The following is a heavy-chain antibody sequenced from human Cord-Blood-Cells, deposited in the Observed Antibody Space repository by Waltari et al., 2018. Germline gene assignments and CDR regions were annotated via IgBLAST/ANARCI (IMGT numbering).Heavy chain of an antibody. CDR2: INHSGST. V-gene: IGHV4-34*01. CDR1: GGSFSGYY. Sequence: QVQLQQWGAGLLKPSETLSLTCAVYGGSFSGYYWSWIRQPPGKGLEWIGEINHSGSTNYNPSLNSRVTISVDTSKNQFSLKLSSVTAADTAVYYCARGLPDAFDIWGQGTMVTVSS. J-gene: IGHJ3*02. CDR3: ARGLPDAFDI.